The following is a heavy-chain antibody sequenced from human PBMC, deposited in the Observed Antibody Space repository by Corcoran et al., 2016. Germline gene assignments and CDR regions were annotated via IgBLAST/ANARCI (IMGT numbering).Heavy chain of an antibody. V-gene: IGHV3-21*01. CDR3: ESSVISDY. Sequence: EVQLVESGGGLVKPGGSLSLSCAASGFTFSSYSMNWVRQAPGKGLEWVSSISSSSSYIYYADSVKGRFTISRDNAKNSLYLQMNSLRAEERAVYDGESSVISDYWGQGTLVTVSS. J-gene: IGHJ4*02. D-gene: IGHD2-21*01. CDR2: ISSSSSYI. CDR1: GFTFSSYS.